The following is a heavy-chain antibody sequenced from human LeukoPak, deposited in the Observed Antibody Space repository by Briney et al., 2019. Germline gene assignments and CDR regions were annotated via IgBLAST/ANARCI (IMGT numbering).Heavy chain of an antibody. CDR3: AKGVYRDSLEVVDY. CDR1: GFTFNNYA. Sequence: GGSLRLSCAASGFTFNNYAMSWVRQAPGKGLEWVSAISGSGGTTYYADSVKGRFTISRDDSKNTLDLQINSLRAEDTAVYYCAKGVYRDSLEVVDYWGQGTLVTVSS. D-gene: IGHD4-17*01. CDR2: ISGSGGTT. V-gene: IGHV3-23*01. J-gene: IGHJ4*02.